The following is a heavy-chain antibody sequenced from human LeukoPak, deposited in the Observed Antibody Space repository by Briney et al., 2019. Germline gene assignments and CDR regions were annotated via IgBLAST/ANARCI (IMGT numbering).Heavy chain of an antibody. D-gene: IGHD3-10*01. Sequence: ASVKVSCKASGYIFTNYAIHWVRQAPGQRLEWMGWINADTGNTKYSQKVQGRVTITRDTSASTAYMELSSLRSEDTAVYYCARGGSGGTVGYFDYWDQGTLVTVSP. CDR3: ARGGSGGTVGYFDY. V-gene: IGHV1-3*01. CDR2: INADTGNT. CDR1: GYIFTNYA. J-gene: IGHJ4*02.